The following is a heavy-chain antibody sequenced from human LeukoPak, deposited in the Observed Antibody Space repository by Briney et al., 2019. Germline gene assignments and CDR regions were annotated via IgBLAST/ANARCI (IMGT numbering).Heavy chain of an antibody. CDR3: ARDRDPGYYDTNGYRRVNAFDI. J-gene: IGHJ3*02. V-gene: IGHV3-48*04. CDR1: GFTFSSYW. D-gene: IGHD3-22*01. CDR2: LTTSGSTK. Sequence: GGSLRLSCAASGFTFSSYWMHWVRQAPGKGLEWISYLTTSGSTKYYADSVKGRFTISRDNAKNSLFLQMNSLRAEDTAVYYCARDRDPGYYDTNGYRRVNAFDIWGQGTMVTVSS.